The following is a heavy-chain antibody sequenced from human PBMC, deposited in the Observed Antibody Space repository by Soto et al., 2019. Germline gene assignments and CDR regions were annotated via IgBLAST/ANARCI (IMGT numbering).Heavy chain of an antibody. Sequence: GGSLRLSCAASGFTFTSYWMSWVRQAPGKGLEWVANINQDGSEKYYVDYVKGRFTISRDNAKNSLYLQMNSLRAEDTAVYYCARDNGYDAATLDYWGQGTLVTVSS. CDR1: GFTFTSYW. J-gene: IGHJ4*02. CDR3: ARDNGYDAATLDY. D-gene: IGHD5-12*01. CDR2: INQDGSEK. V-gene: IGHV3-7*01.